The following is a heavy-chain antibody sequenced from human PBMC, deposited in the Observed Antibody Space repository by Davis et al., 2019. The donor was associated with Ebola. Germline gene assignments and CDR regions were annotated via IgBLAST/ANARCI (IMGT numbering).Heavy chain of an antibody. D-gene: IGHD2/OR15-2a*01. CDR1: GFTFSSYG. Sequence: GGSLRLSCGTSGFTFSSYGMNWVRQAPGKGLEWVSYISGSGDNTYYADSVKGRFTISRDNSKSTLYLQMTSLRADDTAVYYCAKGGARYFYHYYGMDVWGQGTTVTVSS. CDR3: AKGGARYFYHYYGMDV. J-gene: IGHJ6*02. CDR2: ISGSGDNT. V-gene: IGHV3-23*01.